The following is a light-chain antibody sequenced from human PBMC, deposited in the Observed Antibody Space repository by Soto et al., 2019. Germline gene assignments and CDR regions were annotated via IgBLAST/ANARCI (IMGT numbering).Light chain of an antibody. Sequence: EIVMTQSPATLSVSPGDTVTLSCRASQSVRNNLASYQQKPGQAPRLLIYGASTRATGIPARFSGSGSGTDFTLTISSLQSEDFALYYCQQYNNWPPITFGQGTRLEIK. CDR3: QQYNNWPPIT. V-gene: IGKV3-15*01. CDR2: GAS. J-gene: IGKJ5*01. CDR1: QSVRNN.